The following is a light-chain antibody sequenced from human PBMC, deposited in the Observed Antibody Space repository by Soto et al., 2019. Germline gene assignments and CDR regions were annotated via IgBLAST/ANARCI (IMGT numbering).Light chain of an antibody. Sequence: QSVLTQPPSVSGAPGQRVTISCTGSSSNIGAGLDVHWYQQLPGTAPKLLIYDNTKRPSGVSDRLSVSKSGTSASLAITGLQAEDEADYYCQSYDSSLRGVVFGGGTKVTVL. CDR1: SSNIGAGLD. CDR2: DNT. V-gene: IGLV1-40*01. CDR3: QSYDSSLRGVV. J-gene: IGLJ2*01.